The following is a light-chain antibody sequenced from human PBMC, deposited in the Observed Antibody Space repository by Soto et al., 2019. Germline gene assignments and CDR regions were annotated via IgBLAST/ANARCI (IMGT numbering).Light chain of an antibody. CDR2: ASS. CDR1: QCISSW. Sequence: DVQMTQSPSSVSASVGDRVTITCRASQCISSWLAWYQQKPGKAPKHLIYASSSLQSGVPSRFSGSGSGTDFTLAISSLQPEDFATYYCQQANSFPLLTFGGGTKVDIK. V-gene: IGKV1-12*01. J-gene: IGKJ4*01. CDR3: QQANSFPLLT.